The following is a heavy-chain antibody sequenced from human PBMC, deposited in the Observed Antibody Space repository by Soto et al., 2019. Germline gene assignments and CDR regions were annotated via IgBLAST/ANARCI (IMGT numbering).Heavy chain of an antibody. V-gene: IGHV4-61*01. CDR3: ARGRSDSAGSSFGRRMDV. CDR2: TFVTGAT. CDR1: GEALGSGQSY. D-gene: IGHD3-10*01. Sequence: QVQLQESGPGLVKSSETLSLICFVSGEALGSGQSYWNWIRQAPGKGLEWIGQTFVTGATNSSASLKSPATMSVDTSKSQISLTLISVPAADLATYFCARGRSDSAGSSFGRRMDVWGQGTTVTVSS. J-gene: IGHJ6*02.